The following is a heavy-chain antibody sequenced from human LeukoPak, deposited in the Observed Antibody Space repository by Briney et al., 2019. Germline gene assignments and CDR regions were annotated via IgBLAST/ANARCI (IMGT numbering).Heavy chain of an antibody. D-gene: IGHD6-19*01. V-gene: IGHV3-11*01. Sequence: GGSLRLSCAASGFTFSDYYMSWIRQAPGKGLEWVSYISSSGSTIYYADSVKGRFTISRDNAKNSLYLQMNSLRAEDTAVYYCARGRYGWYVDDIQYAVLGYWGQGTLVTVSS. CDR2: ISSSGSTI. J-gene: IGHJ4*02. CDR3: ARGRYGWYVDDIQYAVLGY. CDR1: GFTFSDYY.